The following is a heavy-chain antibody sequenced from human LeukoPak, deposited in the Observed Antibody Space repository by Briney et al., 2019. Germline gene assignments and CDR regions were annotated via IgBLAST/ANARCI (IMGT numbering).Heavy chain of an antibody. Sequence: ASVKVSCTASGGTFSSYGISWVRQAPGQGLEWMGWISAYNGNTNYAQKLQGRVTMATDTSTSTAYMELRSLRSDDTAVYYCARVPDMGYYYYMDVWGKGTTVTVSS. CDR1: GGTFSSYG. V-gene: IGHV1-18*01. J-gene: IGHJ6*03. CDR3: ARVPDMGYYYYMDV. CDR2: ISAYNGNT.